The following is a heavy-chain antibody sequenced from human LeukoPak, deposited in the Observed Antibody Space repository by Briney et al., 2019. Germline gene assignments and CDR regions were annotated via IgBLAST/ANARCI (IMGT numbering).Heavy chain of an antibody. J-gene: IGHJ3*02. D-gene: IGHD3-22*01. CDR1: GGSFSSYY. Sequence: SETLSLTCAVYGGSFSSYYWGWIRQPPGKGLEWIGSIYYSGSTYYNPSLKSRDTISVDTSKNQFSLKLRSVTAADTAVYYCARVGGITMIVVLITDAFDIWGQGTMVTVSS. V-gene: IGHV4-39*07. CDR2: IYYSGST. CDR3: ARVGGITMIVVLITDAFDI.